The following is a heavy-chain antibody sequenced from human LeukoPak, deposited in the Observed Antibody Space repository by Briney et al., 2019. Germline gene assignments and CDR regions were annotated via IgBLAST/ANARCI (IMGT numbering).Heavy chain of an antibody. V-gene: IGHV4-38-2*02. D-gene: IGHD5-18*01. CDR3: AREGYSYGLFDY. J-gene: IGHJ4*02. CDR2: IYHSGST. Sequence: SETLSLTCTVSGYSISSGYYWGWIRQPPGKGLEWIGSIYHSGSTYYNPSLKSRVTISVDTSKNQFSLKLSSVTAADTAVYYCAREGYSYGLFDYWGQGTLVTVSS. CDR1: GYSISSGYY.